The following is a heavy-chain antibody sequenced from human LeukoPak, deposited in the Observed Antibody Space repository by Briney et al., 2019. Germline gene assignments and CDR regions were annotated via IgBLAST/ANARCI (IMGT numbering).Heavy chain of an antibody. V-gene: IGHV4-39*07. J-gene: IGHJ4*02. Sequence: SETLSLTCTVSGGSISSSSYYWGWIRQPPGKGLEWIGSIYYSGSTYYNPSLKSRVTISVDTSKNQFSLKLSSVTAADTAVYYCARSQWLVPIDYWGQGTLVTVSS. CDR3: ARSQWLVPIDY. CDR1: GGSISSSSYY. D-gene: IGHD6-19*01. CDR2: IYYSGST.